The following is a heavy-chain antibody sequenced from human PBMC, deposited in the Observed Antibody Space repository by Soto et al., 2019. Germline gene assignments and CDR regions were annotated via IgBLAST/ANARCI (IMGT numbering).Heavy chain of an antibody. V-gene: IGHV1-69*13. CDR2: IIPILGTA. CDR1: GGTFSSYA. J-gene: IGHJ4*02. D-gene: IGHD6-13*01. CDR3: ARDSSSSRYPYFCN. Sequence: ASVKVSCKASGGTFSSYAISWVRQAPGQGLEWMGGIIPILGTANYAQKFQGRVTITADESTSTAYMELSSLRSEDTAVYYGARDSSSSRYPYFCNWGQGTLFTVSS.